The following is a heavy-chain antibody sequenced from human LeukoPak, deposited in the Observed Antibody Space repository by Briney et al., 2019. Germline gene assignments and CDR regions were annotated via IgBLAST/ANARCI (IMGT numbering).Heavy chain of an antibody. CDR3: ARDSSGSKVAFDI. CDR1: GGSISSYY. CDR2: IYYSGST. V-gene: IGHV4-59*01. Sequence: SETLSLTCTVSGGSISSYYWSWIRQPPGKGLEWIGYIYYSGSTNYNPSLKSRVTISVDTSKNQFSPKLSSVTAADTAVYYCARDSSGSKVAFDIWGQGTMVTVSS. D-gene: IGHD3-22*01. J-gene: IGHJ3*02.